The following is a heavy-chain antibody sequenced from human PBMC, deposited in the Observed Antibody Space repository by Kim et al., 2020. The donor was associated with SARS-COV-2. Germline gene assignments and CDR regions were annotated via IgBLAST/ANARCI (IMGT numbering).Heavy chain of an antibody. D-gene: IGHD3-3*01. Sequence: ASVKVSCKASGYTFTSYGISWVRQAPGQGLEWMGWISAYNGNTNYAQKLQGRVTMTTDTSTSTAYMELRSLRSDDTAVYYCARVYVLRGGPYYFDYWGQGTLVTVSS. J-gene: IGHJ4*02. CDR3: ARVYVLRGGPYYFDY. CDR2: ISAYNGNT. V-gene: IGHV1-18*01. CDR1: GYTFTSYG.